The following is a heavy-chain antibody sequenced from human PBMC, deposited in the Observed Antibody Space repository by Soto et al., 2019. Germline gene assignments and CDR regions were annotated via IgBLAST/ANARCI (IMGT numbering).Heavy chain of an antibody. V-gene: IGHV4-59*01. D-gene: IGHD6-13*01. CDR1: GASITYYY. J-gene: IGHJ4*02. Sequence: QVQLQESGPGLVKPSETLSLSCAVSGASITYYYWDWIRQPPGRGLEWIVSFSSTGSTVYNPSLRSRVTISLDTSKNQFSLTLNSVTAADTPVYYCARGGGSPDHNHEFDFWGQGTLVTVSS. CDR2: FSSTGST. CDR3: ARGGGSPDHNHEFDF.